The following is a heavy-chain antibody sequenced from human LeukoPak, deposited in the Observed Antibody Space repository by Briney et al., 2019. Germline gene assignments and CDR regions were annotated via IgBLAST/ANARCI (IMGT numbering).Heavy chain of an antibody. Sequence: SETLSLTCTVSGGSIRSSSYYWGWIRQPPGKGLDWIGTIYCSGTTYYNPSLKSRVTISVDTSKNQFSLKLSSVTAADTAVYYCARSPLGGSGWYFDYWGQGTLVTVSS. V-gene: IGHV4-39*07. J-gene: IGHJ4*02. CDR2: IYCSGTT. CDR1: GGSIRSSSYY. CDR3: ARSPLGGSGWYFDY. D-gene: IGHD6-19*01.